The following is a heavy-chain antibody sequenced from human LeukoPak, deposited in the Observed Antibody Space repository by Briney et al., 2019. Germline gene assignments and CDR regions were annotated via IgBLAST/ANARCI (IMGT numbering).Heavy chain of an antibody. Sequence: GGSLRLSCAASGFTFSSYWMSWVRQAPGKGLEWVSAISGSGGSTYYADSVKGRFTISRDNSKNTLYLQMNSLRAEDTAVYYCAKDLRFLEWLLSGPFDYWGQGTLVTVSS. CDR3: AKDLRFLEWLLSGPFDY. D-gene: IGHD3-3*01. CDR1: GFTFSSYW. V-gene: IGHV3-23*01. J-gene: IGHJ4*02. CDR2: ISGSGGST.